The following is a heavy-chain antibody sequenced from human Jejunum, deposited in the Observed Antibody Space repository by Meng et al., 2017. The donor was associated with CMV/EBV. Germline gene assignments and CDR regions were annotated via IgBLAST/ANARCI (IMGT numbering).Heavy chain of an antibody. CDR3: VRHGDCSSGSCYYHWFDP. V-gene: IGHV4-59*08. J-gene: IGHJ5*02. CDR1: GGSINTYY. Sequence: GPGLVKPSETLSLTCSVSGGSINTYYWGWIRQSPGKGLEWIGNIYNYGGTYYNPSLKSRVTISTDTSKNKFSLRLKSVTAADTAVYYCVRHGDCSSGSCYYHWFDPWGQGSLVTVSS. D-gene: IGHD2-2*01. CDR2: IYNYGGT.